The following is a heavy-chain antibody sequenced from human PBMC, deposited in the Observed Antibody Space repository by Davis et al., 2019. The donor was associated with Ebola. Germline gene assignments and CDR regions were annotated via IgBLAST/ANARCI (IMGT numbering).Heavy chain of an antibody. D-gene: IGHD3-3*01. CDR2: IVPVFKTA. Sequence: SVKVSCKASGGTFSGSAISWVRQAPGQGLEWMGGIVPVFKTANYAQKFQGRVTITADESTATAYMELSGLEPEDSAIYYCATAENSFGVVLRHYFESWGQGTLVTVSA. CDR3: ATAENSFGVVLRHYFES. CDR1: GGTFSGSA. J-gene: IGHJ4*02. V-gene: IGHV1-69*13.